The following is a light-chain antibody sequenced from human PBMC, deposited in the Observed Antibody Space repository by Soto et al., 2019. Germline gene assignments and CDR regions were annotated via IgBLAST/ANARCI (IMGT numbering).Light chain of an antibody. J-gene: IGKJ4*01. CDR1: QSISNR. V-gene: IGKV1-5*01. Sequence: IHMTQSLSTLSASVGDRVTIPCRASQSISNRLAWYQQKPGRAPKLLIYDASTLESGVPSRFSGSGSETEFTLTISRLEPEDFAVYYCQQFSSYPLTFGGGTKVDI. CDR2: DAS. CDR3: QQFSSYPLT.